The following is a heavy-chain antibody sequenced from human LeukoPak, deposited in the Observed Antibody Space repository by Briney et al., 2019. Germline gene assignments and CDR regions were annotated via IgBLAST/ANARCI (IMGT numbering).Heavy chain of an antibody. V-gene: IGHV3-48*03. CDR1: GFTFSSYE. CDR3: ASPEPTSSSWYGGGFDR. D-gene: IGHD6-13*01. CDR2: ISSSGSTI. J-gene: IGHJ5*02. Sequence: PGGSLRLSCAASGFTFSSYEMNWVRQAPGKGLEWVSYISSSGSTICYADSVKGRFTISRDNAKNSLYLQMNSLRAEDTAVYYCASPEPTSSSWYGGGFDRWGQGTLVTVSS.